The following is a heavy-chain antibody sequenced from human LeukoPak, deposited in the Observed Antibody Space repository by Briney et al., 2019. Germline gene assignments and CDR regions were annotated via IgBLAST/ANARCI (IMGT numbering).Heavy chain of an antibody. CDR3: TTDMYSSGWFQPFDY. V-gene: IGHV3-21*01. CDR1: GFTFSSYS. CDR2: ISSSSSYI. Sequence: GGSLRLSCAASGFTFSSYSMNWVRQAPGKGLEWVSSISSSSSYIYYADSVKGRFTISRDNAKNSLYLQMNSLRAEDTAVYYCTTDMYSSGWFQPFDYWGQGTLVTVSS. D-gene: IGHD6-19*01. J-gene: IGHJ4*02.